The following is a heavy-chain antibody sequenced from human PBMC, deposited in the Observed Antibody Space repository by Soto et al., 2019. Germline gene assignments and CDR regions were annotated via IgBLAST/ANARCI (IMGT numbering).Heavy chain of an antibody. J-gene: IGHJ3*02. CDR2: IYYSGST. V-gene: IGHV4-30-4*01. CDR3: ARAHHCTNGVCYTSVAFDI. D-gene: IGHD2-8*01. CDR1: GGSISSGDYY. Sequence: SETLSLTCTVSGGSISSGDYYWSWIRQPPGKGLEWIGYIYYSGSTYYNPSLKSRVTISVDTSKNQFSLKLSSVTAADTAVYYCARAHHCTNGVCYTSVAFDIWGQGTMVTVS.